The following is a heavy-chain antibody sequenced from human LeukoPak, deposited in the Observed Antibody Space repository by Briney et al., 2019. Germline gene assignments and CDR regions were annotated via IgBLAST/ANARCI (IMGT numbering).Heavy chain of an antibody. CDR1: GFTFRNYG. CDR3: AKDSRNGDPFDY. D-gene: IGHD4-17*01. J-gene: IGHJ4*02. Sequence: PGRSLRLSCAASGFTFRNYGMHWVRQAPGKGLEWVAVISYDGSNKDYADSVKGRFTISRDNSKNTLYLQMNSLRAEDTAVYYCAKDSRNGDPFDYWGQGTLVAVSS. V-gene: IGHV3-30*18. CDR2: ISYDGSNK.